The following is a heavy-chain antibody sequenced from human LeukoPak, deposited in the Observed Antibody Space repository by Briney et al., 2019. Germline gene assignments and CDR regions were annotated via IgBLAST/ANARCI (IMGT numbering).Heavy chain of an antibody. CDR2: VSDTGADT. D-gene: IGHD1-26*01. CDR3: ASNMYSENYYLYPF. CDR1: GFTFSTFA. Sequence: GGSLRLSCAASGFTFSTFAMTWVRQAPGMGLEWVSYVSDTGADTYYADSVRGRFTISRDNSNNTLYLQMNSLRAEDTAVYYCASNMYSENYYLYPFWGQGTLVTVSS. V-gene: IGHV3-23*01. J-gene: IGHJ4*02.